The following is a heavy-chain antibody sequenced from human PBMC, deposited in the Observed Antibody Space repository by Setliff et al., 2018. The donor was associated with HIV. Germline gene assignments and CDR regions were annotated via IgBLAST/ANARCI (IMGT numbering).Heavy chain of an antibody. CDR3: ARSMGTLAARLDF. D-gene: IGHD6-6*01. CDR1: GFTFNNYA. Sequence: GGSLRLSCAASGFTFNNYAMHWVRQAPGNGLEWVAVISNDGSTKYCPDSVKGRFTISRDNSRNTLHLQMNSLRPDDTAVYFCARSMGTLAARLDFWGPGTLVTVS. CDR2: ISNDGSTK. V-gene: IGHV3-30*04. J-gene: IGHJ4*02.